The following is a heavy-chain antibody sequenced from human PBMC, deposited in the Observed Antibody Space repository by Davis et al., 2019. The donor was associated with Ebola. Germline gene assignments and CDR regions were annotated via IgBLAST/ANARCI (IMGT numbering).Heavy chain of an antibody. D-gene: IGHD3-10*01. Sequence: PGGSLRLSCAASGSTFSSYAMHWVRQAPGKGLEWVAVISYDGSNKYYADSVKGRFTISRDNSKNTLYLQMNSLRAEDTAVYYCARDVKDRFGELFSWYFDLWGRGTLVTVSS. J-gene: IGHJ2*01. CDR2: ISYDGSNK. V-gene: IGHV3-30*04. CDR3: ARDVKDRFGELFSWYFDL. CDR1: GSTFSSYA.